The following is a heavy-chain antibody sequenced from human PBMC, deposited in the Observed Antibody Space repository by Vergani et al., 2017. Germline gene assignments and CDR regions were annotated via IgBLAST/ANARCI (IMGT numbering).Heavy chain of an antibody. J-gene: IGHJ5*02. V-gene: IGHV4-39*01. Sequence: QLQLQESGPGLVKPSATLSLTCSASGASIRSSNYYWGWNRQPPGKGLEWIVSIYYSGSTYYNPSLKSRVTTTVDTSRNQFSLRLSSVTAADTAVYFCARHSTVEWLVKLGWIDPWGQGILVTVSS. CDR1: GASIRSSNYY. CDR2: IYYSGST. D-gene: IGHD6-19*01. CDR3: ARHSTVEWLVKLGWIDP.